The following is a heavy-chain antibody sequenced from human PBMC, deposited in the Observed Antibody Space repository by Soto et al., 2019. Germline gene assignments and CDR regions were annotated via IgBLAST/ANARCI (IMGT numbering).Heavy chain of an antibody. CDR1: GGSSRGYY. D-gene: IGHD3-10*01. CDR3: ARDYFCSGSRPDKIDT. V-gene: IGHV4-34*01. Sequence: SETLSLTCAVYGGSSRGYYWIWIRQPPGKGLEWIGEINHSGSTNYNPSLKSRVTISVDTSKNQFSLKLSSVTATDTAVYYCARDYFCSGSRPDKIDTCGQGTLVTVS. CDR2: INHSGST. J-gene: IGHJ5*01.